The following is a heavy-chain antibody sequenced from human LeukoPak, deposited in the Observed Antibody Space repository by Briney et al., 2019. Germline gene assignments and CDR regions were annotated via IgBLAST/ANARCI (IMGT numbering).Heavy chain of an antibody. Sequence: GGSLRLCCAASGFTFSSYSMNWVRQAPGKGLEWVSSISSSSSYIYYADSVKGRFTISRDNAKNSLYLQMNSLRAEDTAVYYCARDKYSSGWYYFDYWGQGTLVTVSS. CDR2: ISSSSSYI. CDR3: ARDKYSSGWYYFDY. V-gene: IGHV3-21*01. D-gene: IGHD6-19*01. J-gene: IGHJ4*02. CDR1: GFTFSSYS.